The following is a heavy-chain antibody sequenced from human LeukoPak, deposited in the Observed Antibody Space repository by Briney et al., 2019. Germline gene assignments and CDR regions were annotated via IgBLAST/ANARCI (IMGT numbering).Heavy chain of an antibody. CDR2: INPNSGGT. D-gene: IGHD2-2*03. Sequence: ASVKVSCKASGYTFTGYYMHWVRQAPGQGLEWMGWINPNSGGTNYAQKFQGWVTMTRDTSTSTAYMELRSLRSDDTAVYYCARGFLGNDGCWGQGTLVTVSS. CDR3: ARGFLGNDGC. V-gene: IGHV1-2*04. CDR1: GYTFTGYY. J-gene: IGHJ4*02.